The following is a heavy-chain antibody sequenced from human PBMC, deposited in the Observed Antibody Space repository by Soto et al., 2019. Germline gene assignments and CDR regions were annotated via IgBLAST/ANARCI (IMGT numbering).Heavy chain of an antibody. Sequence: GGSLRLSCAASGFTFSDYYMSRIRQAPGKGLEWVSYISSSGSTIYYADSVKGRFTISRDNAKNSLYLQMNSLGAEDTAVYHCARVQSLYYYDSSGYSDAFDIWGQGTMVTVSS. J-gene: IGHJ3*02. CDR3: ARVQSLYYYDSSGYSDAFDI. V-gene: IGHV3-11*01. D-gene: IGHD3-22*01. CDR1: GFTFSDYY. CDR2: ISSSGSTI.